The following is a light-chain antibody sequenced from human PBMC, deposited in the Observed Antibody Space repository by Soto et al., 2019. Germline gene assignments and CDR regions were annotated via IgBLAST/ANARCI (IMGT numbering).Light chain of an antibody. Sequence: EIVLTPSPGTLSLSPGERSALSCRASQSVSSSYLAWYQQIPGQAPRLLIYGASSRATGIPDRFSGSGSGTDFTLTISRLEPEDSAVYYCQQYLSSPQTFGQGTKV. CDR2: GAS. V-gene: IGKV3-20*01. CDR1: QSVSSSY. CDR3: QQYLSSPQT. J-gene: IGKJ1*01.